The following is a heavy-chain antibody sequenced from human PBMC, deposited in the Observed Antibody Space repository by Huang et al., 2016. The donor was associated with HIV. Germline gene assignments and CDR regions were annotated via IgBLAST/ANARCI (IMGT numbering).Heavy chain of an antibody. J-gene: IGHJ5*02. V-gene: IGHV1-24*01. CDR1: GKSVSEVA. CDR2: FDAIEGGT. CDR3: VTSRKTISGGRVGWFDP. D-gene: IGHD3-3*01. Sequence: QVQLVQFGAEVKKPGASVKVYCKVSGKSVSEVAMHWVGKAPGKGLEWMGGFDAIEGGTVSPQKFQGRVSMTEDTSTDTAYMELSGLRSDDTAVYYCVTSRKTISGGRVGWFDPWGQGTLVTVSS.